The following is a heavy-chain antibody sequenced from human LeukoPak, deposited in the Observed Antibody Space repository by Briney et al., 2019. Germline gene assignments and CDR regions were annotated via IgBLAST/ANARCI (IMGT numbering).Heavy chain of an antibody. CDR3: AKDRLSSSWYFGFDY. CDR2: IDGSGVST. V-gene: IGHV3-23*01. J-gene: IGHJ4*02. Sequence: PPGGSLRLSCAASGFTFSSYAMSWVRQAPGKGLEWVSTIDGSGVSTYYADSVKGRFTISRDNSKNTLYLQMNSLRAEDTAVYYCAKDRLSSSWYFGFDYWGQGTLVTVSS. D-gene: IGHD6-13*01. CDR1: GFTFSSYA.